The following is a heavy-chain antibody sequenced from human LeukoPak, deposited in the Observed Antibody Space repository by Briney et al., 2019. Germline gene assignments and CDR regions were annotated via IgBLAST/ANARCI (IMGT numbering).Heavy chain of an antibody. Sequence: GGSLRLSCAASGFTFSSYEMNWVRQAPGKGLEWVSYISSSGSTIYYADSVKGRFTISRDNAKNSPYLQMNSLRAEGTAVYYCARGIAAGVDYWGQGTLVTVSS. D-gene: IGHD6-13*01. CDR2: ISSSGSTI. V-gene: IGHV3-48*03. CDR3: ARGIAAGVDY. J-gene: IGHJ4*02. CDR1: GFTFSSYE.